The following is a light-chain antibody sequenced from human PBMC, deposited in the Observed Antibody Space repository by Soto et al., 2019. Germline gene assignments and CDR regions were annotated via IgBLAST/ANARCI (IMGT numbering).Light chain of an antibody. Sequence: DIQMTQSPSSLSASVGDRVTITCRASQSISSYLNWYQQKPGKAPKLLICAASSLQSGVPSRFSGSGSGTDFTLTISSLQPEDFATYYCQQSYSTPPGFGGGTKVDIK. V-gene: IGKV1-39*01. CDR2: AAS. CDR1: QSISSY. J-gene: IGKJ4*01. CDR3: QQSYSTPPG.